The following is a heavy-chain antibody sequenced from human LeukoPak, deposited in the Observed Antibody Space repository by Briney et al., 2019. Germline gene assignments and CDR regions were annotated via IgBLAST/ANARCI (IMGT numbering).Heavy chain of an antibody. Sequence: PSQTLSLTCTVSGGSISSGSYYWSWIRQPAGKGLEWIGRIYTRGSTDYNPSLKSRVTISVDTSKNQFSLKLSSVTAADPAVYYCARDRVSFGEMATPGFPYYYYMDVWGKGTTVTISS. D-gene: IGHD5-24*01. V-gene: IGHV4-61*02. J-gene: IGHJ6*03. CDR1: GGSISSGSYY. CDR2: IYTRGST. CDR3: ARDRVSFGEMATPGFPYYYYMDV.